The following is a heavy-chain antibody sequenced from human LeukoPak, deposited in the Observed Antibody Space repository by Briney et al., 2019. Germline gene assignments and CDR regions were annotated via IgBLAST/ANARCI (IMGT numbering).Heavy chain of an antibody. V-gene: IGHV1-24*01. CDR1: GYTVTELS. D-gene: IGHD3-10*01. Sequence: ASVKVSCKVSGYTVTELSMHWARQSPGKGLEWMGGFHPEDGETIYAQKFQGRVTMTEDTSTDTAYMELSSLRSEDTAVYYCARVPYYYGSGHDYWGQGTLVTVSS. CDR3: ARVPYYYGSGHDY. CDR2: FHPEDGET. J-gene: IGHJ4*02.